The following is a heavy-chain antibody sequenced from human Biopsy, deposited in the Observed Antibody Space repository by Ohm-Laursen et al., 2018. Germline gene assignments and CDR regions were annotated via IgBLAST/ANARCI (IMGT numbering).Heavy chain of an antibody. CDR3: AKDSGGSPLGELFH. Sequence: SLRLSCAASGFTFHTYAMNWVRQAPGKGLEWVAHIDVSDYNTYYADSVRGRFTISRDNAKNSVYLQMNSLRAEDTALYYCAKDSGGSPLGELFHWGQGNLVTVSS. CDR1: GFTFHTYA. V-gene: IGHV3-23*01. J-gene: IGHJ4*02. CDR2: IDVSDYNT. D-gene: IGHD3-16*01.